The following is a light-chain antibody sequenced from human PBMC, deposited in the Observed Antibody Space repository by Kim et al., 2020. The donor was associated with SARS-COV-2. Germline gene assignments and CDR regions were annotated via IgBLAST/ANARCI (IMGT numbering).Light chain of an antibody. V-gene: IGKV1-39*01. Sequence: SASVGDRVTITCRASQSISNYLNWYQQKPGKAPKLLIYTTSSLQSGVPSRFSGSGSGTDFTLTISSLLPEDFASYYCQQGFRTPYTFGQGTKLEI. J-gene: IGKJ2*01. CDR1: QSISNY. CDR2: TTS. CDR3: QQGFRTPYT.